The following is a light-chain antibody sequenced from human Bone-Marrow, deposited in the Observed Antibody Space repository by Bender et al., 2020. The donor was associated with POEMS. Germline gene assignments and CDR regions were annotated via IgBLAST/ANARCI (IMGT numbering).Light chain of an antibody. V-gene: IGLV2-14*02. CDR3: ASYTSTNSQV. Sequence: QSALTQPASVSGSPGQSITISCAGTSSDVGSYDLVSWYQQHPGKAPKLMIYEVSKRPSGVSNRFSGSKSGNTASLTISGLQAEDEGVFYCASYTSTNSQVFGGGTKLTVL. CDR1: SSDVGSYDL. CDR2: EVS. J-gene: IGLJ2*01.